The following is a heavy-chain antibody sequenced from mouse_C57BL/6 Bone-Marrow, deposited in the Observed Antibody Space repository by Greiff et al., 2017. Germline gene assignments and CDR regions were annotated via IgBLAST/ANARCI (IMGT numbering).Heavy chain of an antibody. J-gene: IGHJ3*01. D-gene: IGHD2-13*01. CDR2: IDPDNGDT. V-gene: IGHV14-4*01. CDR3: NRYKDYAY. CDR1: GFNIKDDY. Sequence: EVQLQQSGAELVRPGASVKLSCTASGFNIKDDYMHWVKQRPEQGLEWIGWIDPDNGDTEYASKFQGKATITADTSSNTAYLQLRSLTSEDTAVYYCNRYKDYAYGGQGTRGTVSA.